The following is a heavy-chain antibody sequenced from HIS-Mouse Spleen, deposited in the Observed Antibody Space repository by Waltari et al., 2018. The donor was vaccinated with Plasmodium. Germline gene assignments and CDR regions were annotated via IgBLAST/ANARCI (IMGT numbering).Heavy chain of an antibody. J-gene: IGHJ2*01. CDR1: GFTFCIYW. Sequence: EVQLVESGGGLVQHGGSLRLSCAASGFTFCIYWMSWVRQAPGKGLEWVANIKQDGSEKYYVDSVKGRFTISRDNAKNSLYMQMNSLRAEDTAVYYCASSWYWYFDLWGRGTLVTVSS. CDR2: IKQDGSEK. D-gene: IGHD6-13*01. V-gene: IGHV3-7*01. CDR3: ASSWYWYFDL.